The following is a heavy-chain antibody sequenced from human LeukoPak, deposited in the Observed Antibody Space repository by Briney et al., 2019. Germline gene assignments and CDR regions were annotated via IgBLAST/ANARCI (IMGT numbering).Heavy chain of an antibody. CDR1: GFTFSSYA. CDR3: AKDLVSGWYYFDD. CDR2: ISGSGGST. V-gene: IGHV3-23*01. D-gene: IGHD6-19*01. Sequence: PGGSLRLSCAASGFTFSSYAMTWFRQAPGKGLEWVSSISGSGGSTYYADSVKGRFTISRDNSKNTLYLQMNSLRAEDTAVYYSAKDLVSGWYYFDDWGQGTQVTVSS. J-gene: IGHJ4*02.